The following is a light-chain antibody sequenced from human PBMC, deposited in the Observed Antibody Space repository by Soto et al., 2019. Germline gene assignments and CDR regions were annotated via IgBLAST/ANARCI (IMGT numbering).Light chain of an antibody. Sequence: TLSLSPGERAILSCRASQSVSTYLAWYQQKPGQAPRLLIFDASNRATGIPARFSGSGSGTDFTLTISSLEPEDFAVYYCQQRADWTATFGPGTKVEIK. V-gene: IGKV3-11*01. J-gene: IGKJ3*01. CDR2: DAS. CDR3: QQRADWTAT. CDR1: QSVSTY.